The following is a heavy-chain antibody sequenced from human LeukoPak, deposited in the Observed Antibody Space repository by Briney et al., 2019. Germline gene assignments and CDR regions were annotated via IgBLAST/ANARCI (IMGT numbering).Heavy chain of an antibody. CDR1: GFTFSSYW. V-gene: IGHV3-7*01. J-gene: IGHJ6*03. Sequence: PGGSLRLSCAASGFTFSSYWMSWVRQAPGKGLEWVANIKQDGSEKYYVDSVKGRFTISRDNAKNSLYLQMNSLRAEDTAVYYCARDRRYDFWSGIYYYYMDVWGEGTTVTVSS. CDR3: ARDRRYDFWSGIYYYYMDV. CDR2: IKQDGSEK. D-gene: IGHD3-3*01.